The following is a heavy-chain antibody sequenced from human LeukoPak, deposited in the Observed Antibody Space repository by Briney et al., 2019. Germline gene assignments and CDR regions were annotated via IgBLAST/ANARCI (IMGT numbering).Heavy chain of an antibody. V-gene: IGHV4-38-2*02. CDR3: ARESYGDSVMDV. Sequence: PSETLSLTCTVSGYSISSGYYWGWIRQPPGKGLEWIGSIYHSGSTYYNPSLKSRVTISVDTSKNQFSLKLSSVTAADTAVYYCARESYGDSVMDVWGKGTTVTVSS. CDR1: GYSISSGYY. J-gene: IGHJ6*04. D-gene: IGHD4-17*01. CDR2: IYHSGST.